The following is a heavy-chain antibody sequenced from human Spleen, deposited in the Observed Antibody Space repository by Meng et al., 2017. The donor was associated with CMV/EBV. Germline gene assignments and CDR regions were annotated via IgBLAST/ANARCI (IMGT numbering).Heavy chain of an antibody. D-gene: IGHD1-1*01. Sequence: SETLFLTCTVSGASISSNYWSWSRRPPGKGLEYIGSISYTGYIEYNPSLKGRVTISLDTSKNHFSLKLTSVPAADTAMYYCAGPDDMGSSPHDPFDMWGQGTMVTVSS. CDR2: ISYTGYI. CDR1: GASISSNY. J-gene: IGHJ3*02. CDR3: AGPDDMGSSPHDPFDM. V-gene: IGHV4-59*01.